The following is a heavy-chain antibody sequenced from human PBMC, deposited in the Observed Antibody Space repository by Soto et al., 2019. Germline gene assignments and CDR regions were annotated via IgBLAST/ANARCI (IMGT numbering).Heavy chain of an antibody. CDR2: IYYSGST. Sequence: SETLSLTCTVSGGSISSYYWSWIRQPPGKGLEWIGYIYYSGSTNYNPSPKSRVTISVDTSKNQFSLKLSSVTAADTAVYYCARAPDVYIQLWPPYFDYWGQGTLVTVSS. V-gene: IGHV4-59*01. CDR3: ARAPDVYIQLWPPYFDY. J-gene: IGHJ4*02. CDR1: GGSISSYY. D-gene: IGHD5-18*01.